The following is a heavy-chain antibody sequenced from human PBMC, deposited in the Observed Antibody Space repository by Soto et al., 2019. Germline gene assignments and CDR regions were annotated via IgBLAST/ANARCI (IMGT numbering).Heavy chain of an antibody. Sequence: EVQLVESGGGLIQPGGSLRLSCAASGFSFNTYAMNWVRQAPGKGLEWISYISSSSSRIYYADSVKGRFTLSRDNAKNSLYLQMNSLRAEDRAVYYCASDPGIAAAGMDYWGQGTLVTVSS. V-gene: IGHV3-48*04. CDR3: ASDPGIAAAGMDY. CDR1: GFSFNTYA. D-gene: IGHD6-25*01. CDR2: ISSSSSRI. J-gene: IGHJ4*02.